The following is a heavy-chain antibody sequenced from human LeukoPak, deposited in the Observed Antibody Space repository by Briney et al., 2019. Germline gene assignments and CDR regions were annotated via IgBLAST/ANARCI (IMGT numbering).Heavy chain of an antibody. CDR3: ARTYGSFDY. V-gene: IGHV3-48*02. Sequence: GGSLRLSCAASGFTFSSYSMNWVRQAPGKGLGWVSFISSSGNTIYHADSVKGRFTISRDNAKNSLYLQMDSLRDEDTAVYYCARTYGSFDYWGQGTLVTVSS. CDR1: GFTFSSYS. D-gene: IGHD4-17*01. CDR2: ISSSGNTI. J-gene: IGHJ4*02.